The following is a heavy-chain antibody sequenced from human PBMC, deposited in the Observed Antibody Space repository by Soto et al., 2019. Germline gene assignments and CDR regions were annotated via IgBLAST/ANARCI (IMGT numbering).Heavy chain of an antibody. Sequence: SETLSLTCTVSGGSISSGGYYWSWIRQHPGKGLEWIGYIYYSGSTYYNPSLKSRVTISVDTSKNQFSLKLSSVTAADTAVYYCARIYCSSTSCPIGIDYWGQGTLVTVSS. D-gene: IGHD2-2*01. J-gene: IGHJ4*02. V-gene: IGHV4-31*03. CDR2: IYYSGST. CDR1: GGSISSGGYY. CDR3: ARIYCSSTSCPIGIDY.